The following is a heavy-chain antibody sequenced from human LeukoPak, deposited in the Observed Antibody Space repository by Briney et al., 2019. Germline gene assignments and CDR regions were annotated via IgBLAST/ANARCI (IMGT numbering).Heavy chain of an antibody. CDR3: ARARRSGQQSYYFDY. J-gene: IGHJ4*02. CDR1: GFTFRSFS. V-gene: IGHV3-64*02. Sequence: GGSLRLSCAASGFTFRSFSMHWVRQAPGKGLEYVSALRSDGATTYYADSVKGRFIISRDNSKNTLYLQMGSLRSEDMGVYYCARARRSGQQSYYFDYWGQGTPVTVSS. D-gene: IGHD6-19*01. CDR2: LRSDGATT.